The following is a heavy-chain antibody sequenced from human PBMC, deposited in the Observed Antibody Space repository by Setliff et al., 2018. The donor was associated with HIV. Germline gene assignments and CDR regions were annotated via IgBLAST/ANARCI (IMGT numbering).Heavy chain of an antibody. CDR1: GDSIYSGGYY. CDR3: ARDPSRSGGIDH. D-gene: IGHD3-16*01. CDR2: IYYSGST. V-gene: IGHV4-31*03. Sequence: SETLSLTCTVSGDSIYSGGYYWTWIRQHPGKGLEWIGHIYYSGSTSHNPSLKSRVFMSMDTSRNQFSLNLKSVTAADTAVYYCARDPSRSGGIDHWGRGTRVTVSS. J-gene: IGHJ4*02.